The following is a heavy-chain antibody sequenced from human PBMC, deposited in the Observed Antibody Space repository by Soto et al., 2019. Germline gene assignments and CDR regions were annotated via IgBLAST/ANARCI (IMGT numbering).Heavy chain of an antibody. J-gene: IGHJ6*02. CDR3: AKVFGVATKHYYYYGMDV. Sequence: QVQLVESGGGVVQPGRSLRLSCAASGFTFSSYGMHWVRQAPGKGLEWVAVISYDGSNKYYADSVKGRFTISRDNSKNTLYLQMNSLRAEDTAVYYCAKVFGVATKHYYYYGMDVWGQGTTVTVSS. CDR1: GFTFSSYG. CDR2: ISYDGSNK. V-gene: IGHV3-30*18. D-gene: IGHD5-12*01.